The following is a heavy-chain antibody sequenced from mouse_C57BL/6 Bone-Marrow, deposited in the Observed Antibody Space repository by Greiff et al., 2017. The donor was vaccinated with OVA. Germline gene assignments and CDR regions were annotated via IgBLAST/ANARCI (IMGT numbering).Heavy chain of an antibody. V-gene: IGHV1-61*01. CDR1: GYTFTSYW. J-gene: IGHJ1*03. CDR2: IYPSDSET. D-gene: IGHD2-12*01. Sequence: QVQLQQPGAELVRPGSSVKLSCKASGYTFTSYWMDWVKQRPGQGLEWIGNIYPSDSETHYNQKFKDKATLTVDKSSSTAYMQLSSLTSEDSAVYYCARLRRGNWYFDVWGTGTTVTVSS. CDR3: ARLRRGNWYFDV.